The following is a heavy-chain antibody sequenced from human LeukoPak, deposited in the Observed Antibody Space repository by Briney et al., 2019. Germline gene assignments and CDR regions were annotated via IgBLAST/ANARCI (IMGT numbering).Heavy chain of an antibody. CDR3: ARLLTTAIRWAWYFDL. D-gene: IGHD4-17*01. J-gene: IGHJ2*01. CDR1: GLTVSRNY. Sequence: GGSLRLYCVASGLTVSRNYMSWVRQVPGRGLEWVSVVYPDGNTYYADSAKGRFAISTDISKNTLFLQMDSLRAEDTAVYYCARLLTTAIRWAWYFDLWGRGTLVTVSS. CDR2: VYPDGNT. V-gene: IGHV3-66*04.